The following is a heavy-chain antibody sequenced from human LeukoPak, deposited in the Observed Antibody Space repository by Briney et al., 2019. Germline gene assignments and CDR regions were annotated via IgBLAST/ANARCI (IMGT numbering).Heavy chain of an antibody. CDR3: ARDYYDSSDLDY. V-gene: IGHV3-74*01. CDR1: GFTFSSYW. CDR2: INSDGSST. Sequence: GGSLRLSCAASGFTFSSYWMHWVRQAPGKGLVWVSCINSDGSSTSYADSVKGRFTISRDNAKNTLYLQMNSLRAEDTAVYYCARDYYDSSDLDYWGQGTLVTVSS. J-gene: IGHJ4*02. D-gene: IGHD3-22*01.